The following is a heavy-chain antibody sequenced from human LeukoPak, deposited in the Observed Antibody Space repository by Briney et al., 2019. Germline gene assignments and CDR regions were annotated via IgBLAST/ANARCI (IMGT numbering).Heavy chain of an antibody. CDR1: GFTLSDYY. V-gene: IGHV3-11*01. Sequence: PGGSLRLSWAAPGFTLSDYYMSWIRQAPGKGMEWVSYISSSGSTIYYADSVKGRFTISRDNAKNSLYLQMNSLRAEDTAVYYCATFVVAAIDYWGQGTLVTVS. J-gene: IGHJ4*02. D-gene: IGHD1-26*01. CDR2: ISSSGSTI. CDR3: ATFVVAAIDY.